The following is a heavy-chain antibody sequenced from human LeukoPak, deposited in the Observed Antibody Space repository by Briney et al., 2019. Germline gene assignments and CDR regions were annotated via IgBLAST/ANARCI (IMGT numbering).Heavy chain of an antibody. CDR3: AGGSGSYYKIPRTYYYYGMDV. D-gene: IGHD3-10*01. V-gene: IGHV1-69*13. CDR1: GGTFSSYA. CDR2: IIPIFGTA. Sequence: ASVKVSCKASGGTFSSYAISWVRQAPGQGLEWMGGIIPIFGTANYAQKFQGRVTITADESTSTAYMELSSLRSEDTAVYYCAGGSGSYYKIPRTYYYYGMDVWGQGTTVTVS. J-gene: IGHJ6*02.